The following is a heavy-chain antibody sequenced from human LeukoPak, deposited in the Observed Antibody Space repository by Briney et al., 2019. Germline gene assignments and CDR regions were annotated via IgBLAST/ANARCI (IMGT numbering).Heavy chain of an antibody. CDR1: GGSISSYY. CDR3: ARENSESYREFDY. J-gene: IGHJ4*02. CDR2: IYTSGST. V-gene: IGHV4-4*07. Sequence: SETLSLTCTVSGGSISSYYWSWIRQPAGKGLEWIGRIYTSGSTNYNASLKSRVSMSVDTSKNQFSLKLSSVTAADTAVFYRARENSESYREFDYWGQGTLVTVSS. D-gene: IGHD1-26*01.